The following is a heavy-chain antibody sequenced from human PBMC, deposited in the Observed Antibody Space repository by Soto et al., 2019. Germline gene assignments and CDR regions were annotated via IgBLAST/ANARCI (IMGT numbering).Heavy chain of an antibody. CDR3: SRGYCTSSTCDPWSAP. V-gene: IGHV1-46*03. CDR1: GYTFSIFH. Sequence: ASVKVSCKAVGYTFSIFHIHWVRQTPGQGPEWMALIDPSGGSTRYAQRFQGRVTITRDTSTSTVYMELSSLRSEDTAVYYCSRGYCTSSTCDPWSAPWGKGTLVTVSS. J-gene: IGHJ5*02. CDR2: IDPSGGST. D-gene: IGHD2-8*01.